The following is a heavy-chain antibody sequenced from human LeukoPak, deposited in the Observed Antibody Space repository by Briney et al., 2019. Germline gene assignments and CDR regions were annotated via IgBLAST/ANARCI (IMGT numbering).Heavy chain of an antibody. V-gene: IGHV3-20*04. CDR2: INWDGSAN. Sequence: GGSLRLSCTDSGNTFDDYGMTWVRQAPGKGLEWVSGINWDGSANNYAASVKGRFTISRDNAKNSLYLEMNSLRVEDTAVYFCARDLSSSWYSLAYWGQGILVIVSS. CDR3: ARDLSSSWYSLAY. J-gene: IGHJ4*02. CDR1: GNTFDDYG. D-gene: IGHD3-22*01.